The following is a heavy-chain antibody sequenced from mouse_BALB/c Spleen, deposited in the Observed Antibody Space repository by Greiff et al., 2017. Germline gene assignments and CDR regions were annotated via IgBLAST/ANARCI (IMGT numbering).Heavy chain of an antibody. CDR3: ARLGTGIDY. CDR2: INPSSGYT. CDR1: GYTFTSYT. D-gene: IGHD4-1*01. Sequence: VKLMESGAELAKPGASVKMSCKASGYTFTSYTMHWVKQRPGQGLEWIGYINPSSGYTNYNQKFKDKATLTADKSSSTAYMQLSSLTSEDSAVYYCARLGTGIDYWGQGTTLTVSS. V-gene: IGHV1-4*01. J-gene: IGHJ2*01.